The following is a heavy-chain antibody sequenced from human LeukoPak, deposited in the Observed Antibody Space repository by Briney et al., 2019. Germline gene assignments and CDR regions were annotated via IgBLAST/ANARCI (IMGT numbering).Heavy chain of an antibody. CDR3: ARDSGGYYDSSGYYDY. CDR1: GFTFSSYS. CDR2: ISSSSSYI. D-gene: IGHD3-22*01. Sequence: GGSLRLSCAASGFTFSSYSMNWVRQAPGKGLEWVSSISSSSSYIYYADSVKGRFTISRDNAKNSLYQQMNSLRAEDTAVYYCARDSGGYYDSSGYYDYWGQGTLVTVSS. V-gene: IGHV3-21*01. J-gene: IGHJ4*02.